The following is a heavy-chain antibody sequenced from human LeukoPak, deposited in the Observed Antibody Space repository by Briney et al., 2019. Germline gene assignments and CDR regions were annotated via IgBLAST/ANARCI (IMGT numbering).Heavy chain of an antibody. CDR1: GYTFTSYG. CDR3: ARDLGFTIFSPYNWFDP. V-gene: IGHV1-18*01. J-gene: IGHJ5*02. CDR2: ISAYNGNT. D-gene: IGHD3-9*01. Sequence: ASVKVSCKASGYTFTSYGISWVRQAPGQGLEWMGWISAYNGNTNYAQKLQGRVTMTTDTSTSTAYMELRSLRSDDTAVYYCARDLGFTIFSPYNWFDPWGQGTLVTVSS.